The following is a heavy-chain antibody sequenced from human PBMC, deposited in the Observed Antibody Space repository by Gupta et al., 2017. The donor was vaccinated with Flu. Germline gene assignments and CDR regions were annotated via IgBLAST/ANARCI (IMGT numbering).Heavy chain of an antibody. J-gene: IGHJ6*02. CDR2: ISISSTYT. D-gene: IGHD6-19*01. Sequence: QVQLVESGGGLVKPGGSLRLSCAAPGLTFSDYYLSWIRQAPGKGLEWVSYISISSTYTNYADSVKGRFIISRDNAKNSVYLQMNFLRAEDTAVYYCARRHSSGYSYGMDVWGQGTTVTVSS. CDR1: GLTFSDYY. V-gene: IGHV3-11*05. CDR3: ARRHSSGYSYGMDV.